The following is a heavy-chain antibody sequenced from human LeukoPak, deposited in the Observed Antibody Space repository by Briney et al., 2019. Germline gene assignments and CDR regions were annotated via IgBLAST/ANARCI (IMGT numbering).Heavy chain of an antibody. CDR1: GFTFSSYW. CDR2: IKQDGSEK. V-gene: IGHV3-7*03. CDR3: AKGTGDTGYYFDY. D-gene: IGHD7-27*01. Sequence: GGSLRLSCAASGFTFSSYWMTWVRQAPGKGLEWVANIKQDGSEKYYVDSVKGRFTISRDNSENTLYLQMSGLSAEDTAVYYCAKGTGDTGYYFDYWGQGTLVTVSS. J-gene: IGHJ4*02.